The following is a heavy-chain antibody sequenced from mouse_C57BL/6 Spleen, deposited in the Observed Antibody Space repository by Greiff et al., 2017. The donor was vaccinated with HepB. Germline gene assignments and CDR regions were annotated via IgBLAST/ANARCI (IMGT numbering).Heavy chain of an antibody. J-gene: IGHJ1*03. Sequence: EVQLQQSGPVLVKPGASVKMSCKASGYTFTDYYMNWVKQSHGKSLEWIGVINPYNGGTSYNQKFKGKATLTVDKSSSTAYMELNSLTSEDSAVYDCARGDYDVDWYFDVWGTGTTVTVSS. CDR3: ARGDYDVDWYFDV. CDR2: INPYNGGT. CDR1: GYTFTDYY. D-gene: IGHD2-4*01. V-gene: IGHV1-19*01.